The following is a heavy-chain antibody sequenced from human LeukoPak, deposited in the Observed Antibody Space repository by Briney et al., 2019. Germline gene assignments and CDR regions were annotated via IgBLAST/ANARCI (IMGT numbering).Heavy chain of an antibody. Sequence: SETLSLTCTVSGGSISPYYWSWIRQPPGKGLEWIGEINHSGSTNYNPSLKSRVTISVDTSKNQFSLKLSSVTAADTAVYYCARGRPYMYYYDSSGHLYWGQGALVTVSS. D-gene: IGHD3-22*01. V-gene: IGHV4-34*01. CDR3: ARGRPYMYYYDSSGHLY. CDR1: GGSISPYY. J-gene: IGHJ4*02. CDR2: INHSGST.